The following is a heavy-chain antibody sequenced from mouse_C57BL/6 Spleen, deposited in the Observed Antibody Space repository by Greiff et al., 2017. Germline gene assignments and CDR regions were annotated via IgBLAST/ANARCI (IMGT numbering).Heavy chain of an antibody. J-gene: IGHJ2*01. D-gene: IGHD1-2*01. CDR2: ISSGSSTI. Sequence: EVKLVESGGGLVKPGGSLKLSCAASGFTFSDYGMHWVRQAPEKGLEWVAYISSGSSTIYYADTVKGRFTISIDNAKNTLFLQMTSLRSEDTAMYYCARQGYYGCFDYWGQGTTLTVSS. CDR1: GFTFSDYG. CDR3: ARQGYYGCFDY. V-gene: IGHV5-17*01.